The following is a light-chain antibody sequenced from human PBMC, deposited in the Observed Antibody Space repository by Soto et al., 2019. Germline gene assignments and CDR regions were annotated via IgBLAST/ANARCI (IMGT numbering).Light chain of an antibody. V-gene: IGLV2-23*02. J-gene: IGLJ3*02. CDR3: CSYAGSSTWV. CDR2: EVS. Sequence: QSALTQPASVSGSPGQSNTISCTGTSSDVGSYNLVSWYQQHPGKAPKLMIYEVSKRPSGVSNRFSGSKSGNTASLTISGLQAEDEADYYCCSYAGSSTWVFGGGTKVTVL. CDR1: SSDVGSYNL.